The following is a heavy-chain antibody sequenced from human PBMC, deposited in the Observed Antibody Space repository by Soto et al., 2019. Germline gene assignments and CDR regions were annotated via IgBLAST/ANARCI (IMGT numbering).Heavy chain of an antibody. J-gene: IGHJ6*03. CDR3: ARDGDAWNDWGRDYYYYMDV. Sequence: GGSLRLSCAASGFTFSSYGMHWVRQAPGKGLEWVAVIWYDGSNKYYADSVKGRFTISRDNSKNTLYLQMNSLRAEDTAVYYCARDGDAWNDWGRDYYYYMDVWGKGTTVTVSS. CDR1: GFTFSSYG. CDR2: IWYDGSNK. D-gene: IGHD1-1*01. V-gene: IGHV3-33*01.